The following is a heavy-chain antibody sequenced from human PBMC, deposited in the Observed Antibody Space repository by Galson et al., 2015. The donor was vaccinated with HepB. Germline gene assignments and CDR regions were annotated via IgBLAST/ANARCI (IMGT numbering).Heavy chain of an antibody. CDR1: GLSFTRYA. CDR3: AKDGIMVANNPYHFHY. J-gene: IGHJ4*02. V-gene: IGHV3-23*01. CDR2: ITSSGGNS. Sequence: SLRLSCAASGLSFTRYAMTWVRQTPGKGLEWVSSITSSGGNSYYTDSVKGRFTVSRDNSKTTLLLQLNSLRAEDTAMYFCAKDGIMVANNPYHFHYWGQGTLATVSS. D-gene: IGHD2-15*01.